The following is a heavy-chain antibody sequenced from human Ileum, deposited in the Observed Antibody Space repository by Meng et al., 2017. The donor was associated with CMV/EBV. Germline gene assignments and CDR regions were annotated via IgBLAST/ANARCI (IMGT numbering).Heavy chain of an antibody. CDR3: AKDLAFYDFWSGYYYYYYYGMDV. D-gene: IGHD3-3*01. V-gene: IGHV3-30-3*01. J-gene: IGHJ6*02. CDR1: EFTFSTYA. CDR2: ISYDGSII. Sequence: GESLKISCAASEFTFSTYAMHWVRQAPGKGLEWVAVISYDGSIIYYADSVKDRFTISRDNSKNTLYLQMNSLRAEDTAVYYCAKDLAFYDFWSGYYYYYYYGMDVWGQGTTVTVSS.